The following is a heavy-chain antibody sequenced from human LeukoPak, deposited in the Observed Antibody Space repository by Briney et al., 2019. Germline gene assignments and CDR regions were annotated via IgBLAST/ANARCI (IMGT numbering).Heavy chain of an antibody. CDR1: GFTFNSYS. CDR3: ARGRSGRRRPYYYYYMDV. V-gene: IGHV3-48*01. CDR2: ISSRSSTI. D-gene: IGHD1-1*01. Sequence: GGSLRLSCATAGFTFNSYSMNWVRQAPGKGLEWVSYISSRSSTIYYADSVKGRFTISRDNAKNSLYLQMNSLRAEDTAVYYCARGRSGRRRPYYYYYMDVWGKGTTVTVSS. J-gene: IGHJ6*03.